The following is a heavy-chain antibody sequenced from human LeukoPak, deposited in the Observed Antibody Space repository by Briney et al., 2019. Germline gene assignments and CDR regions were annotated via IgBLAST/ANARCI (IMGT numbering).Heavy chain of an antibody. CDR2: IWYDGSNK. J-gene: IGHJ4*02. D-gene: IGHD5-12*01. V-gene: IGHV3-33*06. Sequence: PGGSLRPSCAASGFTFSSYGMHWVRQAPGKGLEWVAVIWYDGSNKYYADSVKGRFTISRDNSKNTLYLQMNSLRAEDTAVYYCAKDRDGYDSTLDYWGQGTLVTVSS. CDR3: AKDRDGYDSTLDY. CDR1: GFTFSSYG.